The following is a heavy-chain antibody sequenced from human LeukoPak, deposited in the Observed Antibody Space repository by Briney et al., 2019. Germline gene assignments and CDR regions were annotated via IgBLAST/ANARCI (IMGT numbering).Heavy chain of an antibody. CDR3: ARSGCGWSLAYFDY. CDR2: INPNSGGT. D-gene: IGHD6-19*01. Sequence: ASVKVSCKASGYTFTGYYMHWVRQAPGQGLEWMGWINPNSGGTNYAQKFQGRVTMTRDTSISTAYMELSRLRSDDTAVYYCARSGCGWSLAYFDYWGQGTLVTVSS. CDR1: GYTFTGYY. J-gene: IGHJ4*02. V-gene: IGHV1-2*02.